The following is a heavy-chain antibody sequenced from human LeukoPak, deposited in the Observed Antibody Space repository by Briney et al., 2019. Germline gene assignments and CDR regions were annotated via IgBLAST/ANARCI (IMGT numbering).Heavy chain of an antibody. CDR3: TRDTRGTIGTTTLDY. D-gene: IGHD1-1*01. V-gene: IGHV3-74*01. CDR1: GFTFSSYW. J-gene: IGHJ4*02. Sequence: GGSLRLSCVASGFTFSSYWMHWVRQAPGKGLVWVSRINNDGSTTTYADSVKGRFTISRDNAKNTLYLQTNSLRAEDTAVYYCTRDTRGTIGTTTLDYWGQGTLVTVSS. CDR2: INNDGSTT.